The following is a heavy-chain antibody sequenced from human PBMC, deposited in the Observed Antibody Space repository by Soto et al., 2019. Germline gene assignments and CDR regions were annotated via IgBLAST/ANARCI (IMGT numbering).Heavy chain of an antibody. CDR3: ARECLWEWFSWFDP. Sequence: SETLSLTCTVSGGSVSSGSYYWGWIRQPPGKGLEWIGYIYYRGSTNYNPSLKSRVTISVDTSKNQFSLKLSSVTAADTAVYYCARECLWEWFSWFDPWGQGTLVTVSS. CDR1: GGSVSSGSYY. CDR2: IYYRGST. J-gene: IGHJ5*02. V-gene: IGHV4-61*01. D-gene: IGHD3-3*01.